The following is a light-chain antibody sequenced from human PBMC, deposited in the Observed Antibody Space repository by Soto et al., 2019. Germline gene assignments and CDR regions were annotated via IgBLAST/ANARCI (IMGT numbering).Light chain of an antibody. J-gene: IGLJ2*01. CDR1: TSDVGGYSY. V-gene: IGLV2-14*01. CDR2: DVS. CDR3: SSYTSSSTLV. Sequence: QSALTQPASVSGSPGQSITISCTGTTSDVGGYSYVSWYQQHPGKAPKLMIYDVSNRPSGVSNRFSGSKSGNTASLTISGLQAEDEDDYYCSSYTSSSTLVFGGGTKRTVL.